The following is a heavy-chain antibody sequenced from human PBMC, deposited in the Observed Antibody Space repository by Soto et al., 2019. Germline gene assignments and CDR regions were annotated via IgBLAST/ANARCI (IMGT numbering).Heavy chain of an antibody. CDR3: AKPGPGDTAFVCY. J-gene: IGHJ4*02. D-gene: IGHD5-18*01. Sequence: GGSLRLSCAASGLTFSSYGMHWVRQAPGKGLEWVAVISYDGSNKYYADSVKGRFTISRDNSKNTLYLQMNSLRAEDTAVYYCAKPGPGDTAFVCYWGQGTLVTVSS. CDR1: GLTFSSYG. V-gene: IGHV3-30*18. CDR2: ISYDGSNK.